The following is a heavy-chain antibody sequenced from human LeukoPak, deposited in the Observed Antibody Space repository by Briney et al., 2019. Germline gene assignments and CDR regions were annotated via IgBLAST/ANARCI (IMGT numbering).Heavy chain of an antibody. CDR1: GFTFSSYA. J-gene: IGHJ3*02. CDR2: ISGSGGST. CDR3: ARIRKLELRHTFDI. V-gene: IGHV3-23*01. Sequence: GGSLRLSCAASGFTFSSYAMSWVRQAPGKGLEWVSAISGSGGSTYYADSVKGRFTISRDNAKNSLYLQMNSLRVEDTAVYYCARIRKLELRHTFDIWGQGTMVTVSS. D-gene: IGHD1-7*01.